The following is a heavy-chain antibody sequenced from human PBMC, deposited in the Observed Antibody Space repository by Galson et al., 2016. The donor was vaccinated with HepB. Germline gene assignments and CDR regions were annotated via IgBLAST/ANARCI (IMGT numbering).Heavy chain of an antibody. CDR3: ARMPHCDNTGFAFDY. CDR1: GFSVSTRGMC. J-gene: IGHJ4*02. CDR2: IAWDDDK. Sequence: PALVKPTQTLTLTCTFSGFSVSTRGMCVSWIRQPPGKALEWLALIAWDDDKNYSTSLKTRPTISTDTSRNQVVLTMTNMDPVDTATYYCARMPHCDNTGFAFDYWGQGTLVTVSS. V-gene: IGHV2-70*01. D-gene: IGHD2/OR15-2a*01.